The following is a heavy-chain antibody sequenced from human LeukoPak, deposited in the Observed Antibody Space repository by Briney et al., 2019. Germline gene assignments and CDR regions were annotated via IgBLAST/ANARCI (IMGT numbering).Heavy chain of an antibody. CDR3: ARHNSGSYSNLVYDY. D-gene: IGHD1-26*01. CDR2: IDPSDSYT. V-gene: IGHV5-10-1*01. CDR1: GYRFTTYW. Sequence: GESLKISCKGSGYRFTTYWISWVRQMPGKGLEWMGRIDPSDSYTNYSPSFQGHVTISPDKSISTAYLQWSSLKASDTAMYYCARHNSGSYSNLVYDYWGQGTLVTVSS. J-gene: IGHJ4*02.